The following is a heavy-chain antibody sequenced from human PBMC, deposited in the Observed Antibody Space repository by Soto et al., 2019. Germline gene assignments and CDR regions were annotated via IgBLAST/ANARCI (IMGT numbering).Heavy chain of an antibody. CDR2: IYLNDDK. CDR3: AHSPAGISFRRPYKFDY. D-gene: IGHD6-19*01. J-gene: IGHJ4*02. V-gene: IGHV2-5*01. CDR1: GFSLSTSGVG. Sequence: SCPTLVNPTQTLTLTCTFSGFSLSTSGVGVGWIRQPPGKALGWLALIYLNDDKRYSTTLTSRLTFTKDTSKNQVVLTMTNMDPVETATYYCAHSPAGISFRRPYKFDYWGQGTLVTVSS.